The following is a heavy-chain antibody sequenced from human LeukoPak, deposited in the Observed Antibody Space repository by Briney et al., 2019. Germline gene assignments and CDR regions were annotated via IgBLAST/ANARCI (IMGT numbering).Heavy chain of an antibody. CDR2: INHSGST. CDR1: GGSFSGYY. CDR3: ARPLGYCSDSRCPQSWFDP. Sequence: PSETLSLTCAVHGGSFSGYYWSWIRQPPGKGLEWIGEINHSGSTNYNPSLKSRVTISVDTSKNQFSLKLSSVTAADTAVYYCARPLGYCSDSRCPQSWFDPWGQGTLVTVSS. D-gene: IGHD2-15*01. J-gene: IGHJ5*02. V-gene: IGHV4-34*01.